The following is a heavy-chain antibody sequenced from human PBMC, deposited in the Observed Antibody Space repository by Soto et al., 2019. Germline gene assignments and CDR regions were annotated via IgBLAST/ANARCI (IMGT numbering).Heavy chain of an antibody. J-gene: IGHJ6*02. CDR2: ISGSGGST. CDR3: AKRGQQLALGYYGMDV. V-gene: IGHV3-23*01. D-gene: IGHD6-13*01. CDR1: GFTFSSYA. Sequence: EVQLLESGGGLVQPGGSLRLSCAASGFTFSSYAMSWVRQAPGKGLEWVSAISGSGGSTYYADSVKGRFTISRDNSKNTLYLHRNSLRAEDTAVYYCAKRGQQLALGYYGMDVWGQGTTVTVSS.